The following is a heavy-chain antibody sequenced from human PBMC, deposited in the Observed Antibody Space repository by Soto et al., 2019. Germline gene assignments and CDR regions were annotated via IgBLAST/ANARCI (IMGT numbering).Heavy chain of an antibody. CDR2: FIPILGKT. CDR1: ADTLNNFT. J-gene: IGHJ5*02. V-gene: IGHV1-69*02. Sequence: QVQLVQSGAEVKEHGSSVKVSCKASADTLNNFTVTWVRQAPGQGLEWMGTFIPILGKTNHAQKFQGRVTLSADTSTHTADMELSSLTSDDTAVYYCTRNKMALHPWGQGTQGTVSS. CDR3: TRNKMALHP.